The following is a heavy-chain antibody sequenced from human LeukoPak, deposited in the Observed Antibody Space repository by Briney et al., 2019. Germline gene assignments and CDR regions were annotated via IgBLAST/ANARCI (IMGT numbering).Heavy chain of an antibody. CDR1: GYSSTNYW. J-gene: IGHJ4*02. D-gene: IGHD3-10*01. Sequence: GESLKISCKGSGYSSTNYWIGWVRQMPGKGLEWMGIIYPGDSDTRYSPSFQGQVTISADKSINTAYLQWSSLMASDTAIYYCARLPGGSGRLVSYDYWGQGTLVTVSS. V-gene: IGHV5-51*01. CDR2: IYPGDSDT. CDR3: ARLPGGSGRLVSYDY.